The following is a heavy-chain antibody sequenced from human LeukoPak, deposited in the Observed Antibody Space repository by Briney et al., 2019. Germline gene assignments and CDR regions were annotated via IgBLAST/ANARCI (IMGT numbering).Heavy chain of an antibody. CDR1: GGSISSSAYY. D-gene: IGHD5-12*01. Sequence: SQTPSLTCTVSGGSISSSAYYWSWIRQHPGKGLEWIGYIYYSGSPYYNPSLESRVTISLDTSKNQFSLKMSSVTAADTAVYYCTREGGYSGYDYHYFDYWGQGTLVTVSS. CDR3: TREGGYSGYDYHYFDY. CDR2: IYYSGSP. J-gene: IGHJ4*02. V-gene: IGHV4-31*03.